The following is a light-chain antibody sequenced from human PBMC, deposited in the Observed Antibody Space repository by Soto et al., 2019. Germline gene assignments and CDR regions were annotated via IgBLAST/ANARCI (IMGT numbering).Light chain of an antibody. Sequence: DIQMTQSPSSVSASVGDRVTITCRASQNIDKWIAWYQQKPGKAPKLLIYDASSLRGGVPSRFSGSGSGTDFTLTISSLQPEDFATYSCQHARSFPITFGQGTRLE. CDR1: QNIDKW. CDR2: DAS. V-gene: IGKV1-12*01. J-gene: IGKJ5*01. CDR3: QHARSFPIT.